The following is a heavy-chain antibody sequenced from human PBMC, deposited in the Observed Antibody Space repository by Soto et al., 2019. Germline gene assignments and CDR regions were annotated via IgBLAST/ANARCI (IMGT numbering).Heavy chain of an antibody. V-gene: IGHV3-23*01. CDR1: GFTFSSYA. CDR2: ISGSGGST. Sequence: PGGSLRLSCAASGFTFSSYAMSWVRQAPGKGLEWVSAISGSGGSTYYADSVKGRFTISRDNSKNTLYLQMNSLRAEDTAVYYCAKDLRPVVTAILDYWGQGTLVTVSS. D-gene: IGHD2-21*02. CDR3: AKDLRPVVTAILDY. J-gene: IGHJ4*02.